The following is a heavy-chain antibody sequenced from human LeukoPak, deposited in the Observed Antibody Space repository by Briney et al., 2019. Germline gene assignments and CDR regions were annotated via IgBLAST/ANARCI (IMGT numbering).Heavy chain of an antibody. CDR1: GGSISSYY. CDR3: ARHNEGFWSGYYTY. V-gene: IGHV4-59*08. J-gene: IGHJ4*02. CDR2: IYYSGST. Sequence: SETLSLTCTVSGGSISSYYWSWIRQPPGRGLEWIGYIYYSGSTNYNPSLKSRVTISVDTSKNQFSLKLSSVTAADTAVYYCARHNEGFWSGYYTYWGQGTLVTVSS. D-gene: IGHD3-3*01.